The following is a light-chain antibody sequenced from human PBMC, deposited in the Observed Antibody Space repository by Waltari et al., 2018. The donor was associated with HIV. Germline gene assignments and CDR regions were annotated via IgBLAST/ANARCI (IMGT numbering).Light chain of an antibody. V-gene: IGLV1-40*01. CDR1: SSNIGAGYD. J-gene: IGLJ1*01. Sequence: QSVLTQPPSVSGAPGQRVTISCTGSSSNIGAGYDVHWYQQLPGTAPKLLIYGNSNRPSGIPDRFSGSKSCTSATLGITGLQTGDEADYYCGTWDSSLSAYVFGTGTKVTVL. CDR3: GTWDSSLSAYV. CDR2: GNS.